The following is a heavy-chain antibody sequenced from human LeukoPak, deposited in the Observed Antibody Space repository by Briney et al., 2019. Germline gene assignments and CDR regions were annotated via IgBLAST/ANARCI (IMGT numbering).Heavy chain of an antibody. V-gene: IGHV4-59*01. CDR2: IYYSGST. D-gene: IGHD1-20*01. CDR1: GGSISSYY. CDR3: ARDLGITGTDYYYYMDV. Sequence: SETLSLTCTVSGGSISSYYWSWIRQPPGKGLEWIGYIYYSGSTNYNPSLKSPVTISLETSKNQFSLKLSSVTAADTAVYYCARDLGITGTDYYYYMDVWGKGTTVTVSS. J-gene: IGHJ6*03.